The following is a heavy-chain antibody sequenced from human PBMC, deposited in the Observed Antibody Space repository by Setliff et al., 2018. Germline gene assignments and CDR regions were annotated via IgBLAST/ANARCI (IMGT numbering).Heavy chain of an antibody. CDR2: IFYSGYT. J-gene: IGHJ6*02. CDR3: ARDRSAYNYGLDV. CDR1: GGSVSTYY. V-gene: IGHV4-59*02. Sequence: SETLSLTCTVSGGSVSTYYWSWIRQPPGKGLEWIGFIFYSGYTHYNPSLKSRVTMSVDVSRDQFSLELSSVTAADTAVYYCARDRSAYNYGLDVWGQGTTVTVSS.